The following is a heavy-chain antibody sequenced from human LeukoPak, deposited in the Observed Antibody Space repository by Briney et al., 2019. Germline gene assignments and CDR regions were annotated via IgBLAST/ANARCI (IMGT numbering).Heavy chain of an antibody. CDR3: ARGGDSSGYYPLPLYYYYYYYMDV. CDR2: IYHSGRT. V-gene: IGHV4-38-2*02. J-gene: IGHJ6*03. CDR1: GYSISSGYY. D-gene: IGHD3-22*01. Sequence: PSETLSLTCTVSGYSISSGYYWGWIRQPPGKGLEWIGSIYHSGRTFYNPSLKSRVTISVDTSKNQFSLKLSSVTAADTAVYYCARGGDSSGYYPLPLYYYYYYYMDVWGKGTTVTVSS.